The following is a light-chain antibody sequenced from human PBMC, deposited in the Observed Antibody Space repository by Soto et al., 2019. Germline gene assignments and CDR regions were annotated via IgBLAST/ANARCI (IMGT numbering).Light chain of an antibody. CDR3: CSYAESTFVV. Sequence: QSALTQPASVSASPGQSVTIACTGTSHDVATYNLMSWYQQHPGKAPKLMIYEGSRRPSGVSNRFSGSNSGNTASLTISGLQAEDEADYYCCSYAESTFVVFGGGTKLTVL. CDR1: SHDVATYNL. V-gene: IGLV2-23*01. J-gene: IGLJ2*01. CDR2: EGS.